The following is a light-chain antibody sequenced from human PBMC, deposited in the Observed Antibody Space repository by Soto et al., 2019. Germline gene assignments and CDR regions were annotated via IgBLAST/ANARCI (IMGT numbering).Light chain of an antibody. CDR3: QQYNGYWT. CDR2: EAS. Sequence: DIQMTQSPSTLSASVGDRVTITCRASQSISGSLAWYQQKPGKAPKLLIYEASNLKSGVPSRFSGSGSATEYTLTISSLQPDDSASYYCQQYNGYWTFGQGTRVVIK. CDR1: QSISGS. J-gene: IGKJ1*01. V-gene: IGKV1-5*03.